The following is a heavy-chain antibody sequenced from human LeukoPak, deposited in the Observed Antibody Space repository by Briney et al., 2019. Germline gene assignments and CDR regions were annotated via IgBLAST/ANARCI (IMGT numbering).Heavy chain of an antibody. CDR3: ARDRNSSGKDPLGYFDY. J-gene: IGHJ4*02. Sequence: GGSLRLSCAASGFTFSSYGMSWVRQAPGKGLEWVSAISGSGGSTYYADSVKGRFTISRDNSKNTLYLQMNSLRAEDTAVYYCARDRNSSGKDPLGYFDYWGQGTLVTVSS. CDR2: ISGSGGST. CDR1: GFTFSSYG. D-gene: IGHD3-22*01. V-gene: IGHV3-23*01.